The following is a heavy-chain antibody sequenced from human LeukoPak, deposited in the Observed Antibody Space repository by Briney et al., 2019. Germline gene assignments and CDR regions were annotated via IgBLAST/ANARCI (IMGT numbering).Heavy chain of an antibody. J-gene: IGHJ4*02. CDR3: ARSYYDILTGFPYYFDY. D-gene: IGHD3-9*01. CDR1: GGSISSYY. CDR2: IYYSGST. V-gene: IGHV4-59*01. Sequence: TSETLSLTCTVSGGSISSYYWSWIRQPPGKGLEWIGYIYYSGSTNYNPSLKSRVTISVDTSKNQFSLKLSSVTAADTAVYYCARSYYDILTGFPYYFDYWGQGTLVTVSS.